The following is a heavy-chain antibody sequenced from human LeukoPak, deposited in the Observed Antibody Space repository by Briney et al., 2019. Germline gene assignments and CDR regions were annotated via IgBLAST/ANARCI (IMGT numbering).Heavy chain of an antibody. D-gene: IGHD2-2*01. CDR1: GGSFSGYY. Sequence: PSETLSLTCAVYGGSFSGYYWSWIRQPPGKGLEWIGEINHSGSTNYNPSLKSRVTISVDTSKNQFSLKLSSVTAADTAVYYCARRHKDIVVPITDYYYMDVWGKGTTVTISS. J-gene: IGHJ6*03. CDR2: INHSGST. V-gene: IGHV4-34*01. CDR3: ARRHKDIVVPITDYYYMDV.